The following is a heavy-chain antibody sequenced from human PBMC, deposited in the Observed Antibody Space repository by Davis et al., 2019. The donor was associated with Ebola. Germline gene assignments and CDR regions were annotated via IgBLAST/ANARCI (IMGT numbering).Heavy chain of an antibody. V-gene: IGHV1-18*01. CDR1: GYTFTSYG. J-gene: IGHJ6*02. CDR3: ARLSDFWSGSLPYYGMDV. D-gene: IGHD3-3*01. Sequence: ASVKVSCKASGYTFTSYGISWVRQAPGQGLEWMGWISAYNGNTNYAQKFQGRVTITADKSTSTAYMELSSLRSEDTAVYYCARLSDFWSGSLPYYGMDVWGQGTTVTVSS. CDR2: ISAYNGNT.